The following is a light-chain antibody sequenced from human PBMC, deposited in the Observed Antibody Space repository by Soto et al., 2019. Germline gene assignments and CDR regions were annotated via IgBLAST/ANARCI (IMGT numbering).Light chain of an antibody. CDR3: QQYGSSPRT. CDR1: QSVTSSY. Sequence: EIVLTQSPATLSLSPGERATLSCGASQSVTSSYLAWYQHKPGLAPRLLIYDASSRATGIPDRFSGSGSGTDFTLTISRLEPEDFAVYYCQQYGSSPRTFGQGTKVEIK. CDR2: DAS. J-gene: IGKJ1*01. V-gene: IGKV3D-20*01.